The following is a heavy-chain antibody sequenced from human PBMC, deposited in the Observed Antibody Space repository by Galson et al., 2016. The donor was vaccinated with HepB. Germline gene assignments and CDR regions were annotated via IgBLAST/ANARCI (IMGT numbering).Heavy chain of an antibody. CDR3: AKDRPLGWHVPLYLDS. D-gene: IGHD2-15*01. V-gene: IGHV3-23*01. CDR1: GFTFTTYA. J-gene: IGHJ4*02. Sequence: SLRLSCAASGFTFTTYAMSWVRQAPGKGLEWVSAISGSGDTTNYADSVKGRFTIARDKSKDTLYLQMTSLRAEDTAVYYCAKDRPLGWHVPLYLDSWGQGTLVTVSS. CDR2: ISGSGDTT.